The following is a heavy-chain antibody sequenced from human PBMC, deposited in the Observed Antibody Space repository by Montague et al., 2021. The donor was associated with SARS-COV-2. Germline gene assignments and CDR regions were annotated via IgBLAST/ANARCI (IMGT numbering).Heavy chain of an antibody. Sequence: SETLSLTCAVYGGSFSGYYWSWIRQPPGKGLEWIGEINDSGSTYYNPYLKSRVTISVDTSKNQFSLKLSSVTAADTAVDFCARGRAARSITIFGVVNPAIRYYYYIDVWGKGTPVTVSS. J-gene: IGHJ6*03. V-gene: IGHV4-34*01. D-gene: IGHD3-3*01. CDR3: ARGRAARSITIFGVVNPAIRYYYYIDV. CDR2: INDSGST. CDR1: GGSFSGYY.